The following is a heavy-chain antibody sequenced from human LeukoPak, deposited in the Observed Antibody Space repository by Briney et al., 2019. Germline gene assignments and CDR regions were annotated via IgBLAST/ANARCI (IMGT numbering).Heavy chain of an antibody. CDR3: ARDPSVGGFSGSELDF. CDR2: ISYNGDET. D-gene: IGHD3-16*01. V-gene: IGHV3-64*01. CDR1: GFTFSSYY. Sequence: PGGSLRLSCAGSGFTFSSYYMHWVRQAPGKGLEYVSAISYNGDETYYGNSVKGRFTISRDNSKNTLYLQMGSLRAEDTAVYYRARDPSVGGFSGSELDFWGQGTLVTVSS. J-gene: IGHJ4*02.